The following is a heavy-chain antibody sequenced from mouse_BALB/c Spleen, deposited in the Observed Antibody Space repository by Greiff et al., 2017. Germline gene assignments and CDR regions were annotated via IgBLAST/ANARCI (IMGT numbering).Heavy chain of an antibody. V-gene: IGHV1-14*01. CDR1: GYTFTSYV. J-gene: IGHJ2*01. D-gene: IGHD2-3*01. CDR3: ARDRSRIYDGYYGDY. CDR2: INPYNDGT. Sequence: EVQLKQSGPELVKPGASVKMSCKASGYTFTSYVMHWVKQKPGQGLEWIGYINPYNDGTKYNEKFKGKATLTSDKSSSTAYMELSSLTSEDSAVYYCARDRSRIYDGYYGDYWGQGTTLTVSS.